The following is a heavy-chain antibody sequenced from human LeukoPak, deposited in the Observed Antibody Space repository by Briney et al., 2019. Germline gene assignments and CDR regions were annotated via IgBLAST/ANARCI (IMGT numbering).Heavy chain of an antibody. Sequence: PGNSLRLSCAASGFTFSSSGMHWVRQAPGKGLEWVAVIWYDGSNRYYADPVKGRFTVSRDNSKNTLYLQMNSVRAEDTAVYYCARAKGVSTGYRPTDYWGQGTLVTVSS. D-gene: IGHD3-22*01. CDR3: ARAKGVSTGYRPTDY. CDR2: IWYDGSNR. J-gene: IGHJ4*02. CDR1: GFTFSSSG. V-gene: IGHV3-33*01.